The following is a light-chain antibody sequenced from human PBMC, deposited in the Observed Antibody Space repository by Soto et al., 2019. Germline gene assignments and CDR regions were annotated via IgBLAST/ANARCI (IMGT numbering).Light chain of an antibody. J-gene: IGLJ1*01. CDR3: QSYDSSLSSYV. CDR1: RSNIGAGYD. V-gene: IGLV1-40*01. CDR2: GNS. Sequence: QSVLTQPPSVSGAPGQRVTISCTGSRSNIGAGYDVHWYQQFPGTAPKLLIYGNSNRPSGVPDRFSGSKSGTSASLAITGLQAEDEADYYCQSYDSSLSSYVFGTGTKVTVL.